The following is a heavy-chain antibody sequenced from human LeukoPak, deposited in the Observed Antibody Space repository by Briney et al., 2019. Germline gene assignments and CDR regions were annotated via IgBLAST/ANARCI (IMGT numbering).Heavy chain of an antibody. Sequence: GGSLRLSCAASRLIHSSNYMPWVRQAPGKGLEWVSVIYSGGNTYYADSVKGRFTISRDNSKNTLYLQMNSLRAEDTAVYYCARDRGWFDPWGLGTLVTVSS. CDR2: IYSGGNT. J-gene: IGHJ5*02. V-gene: IGHV3-66*01. CDR1: RLIHSSNY. CDR3: ARDRGWFDP.